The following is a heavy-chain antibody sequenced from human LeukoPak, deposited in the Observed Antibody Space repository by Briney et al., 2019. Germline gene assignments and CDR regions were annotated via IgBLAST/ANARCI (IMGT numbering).Heavy chain of an antibody. J-gene: IGHJ4*02. D-gene: IGHD2/OR15-2a*01. CDR3: ARSPSSVAFL. Sequence: SETLSLTCTVSGGSISSYYWSWIRQPPGKGLEWIGFIYYSGSTNYNPSLKSRLTISVDTSKNQFSLKLSSVTAADTAVYYCARSPSSVAFLWGQGTLVTVPS. CDR2: IYYSGST. CDR1: GGSISSYY. V-gene: IGHV4-59*01.